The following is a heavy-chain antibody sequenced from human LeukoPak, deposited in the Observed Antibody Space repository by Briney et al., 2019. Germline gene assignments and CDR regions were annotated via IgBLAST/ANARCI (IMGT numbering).Heavy chain of an antibody. CDR1: GNTFTTFA. D-gene: IGHD6-13*01. CDR3: ARDPRAAADDY. Sequence: ASVKVSCKASGNTFTTFAVHWVRQAPGQRLEWMGWINAYNGKTKYSQKFQDRVTITRDTSASTAYLELTSLTSEDTAVYYCARDPRAAADDYWGQGSLVTVSS. CDR2: INAYNGKT. J-gene: IGHJ4*02. V-gene: IGHV1-3*01.